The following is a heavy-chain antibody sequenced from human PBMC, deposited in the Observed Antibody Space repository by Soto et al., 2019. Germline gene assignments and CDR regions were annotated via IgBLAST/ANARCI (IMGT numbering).Heavy chain of an antibody. J-gene: IGHJ6*02. CDR2: IYPGDSDT. CDR1: GYSFTSYW. Sequence: GESLKISCKGSGYSFTSYWISWVRQMPGKGLEWMGIIYPGDSDTRYSPSFQGQVTISADKPISTAYLQWSSLKASDTAMYYCARHLRGYDFWSGYYDRNYYYYGMDVWGQGTTVTVSS. V-gene: IGHV5-51*01. D-gene: IGHD3-3*01. CDR3: ARHLRGYDFWSGYYDRNYYYYGMDV.